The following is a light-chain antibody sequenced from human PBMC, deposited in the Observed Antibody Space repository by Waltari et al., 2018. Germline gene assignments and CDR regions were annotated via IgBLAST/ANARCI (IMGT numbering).Light chain of an antibody. CDR1: QSIGGS. Sequence: DIQMTQSPSTLSASVGDRVTITCRASQSIGGSLAWYQQKPGKAPELLIHTASILQSGVPSRFSGDGSGTDFTLTISSLQPEDFATYFCQQLDRYPFTFGGGTKVEIK. CDR3: QQLDRYPFT. CDR2: TAS. V-gene: IGKV1-9*01. J-gene: IGKJ4*01.